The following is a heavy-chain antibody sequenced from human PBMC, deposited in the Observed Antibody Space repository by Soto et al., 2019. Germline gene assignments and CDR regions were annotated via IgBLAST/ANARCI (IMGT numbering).Heavy chain of an antibody. J-gene: IGHJ6*02. Sequence: QPGGSLRLSCIASGFTLSTYSVTWVRQAPGKGLEWLSYISKSSTTINYADSVKGRFTISRDNAKNSVYLEMSSLRDEDSAVYYCARDPPNFYYYGMDVWGQGTTVTVSS. D-gene: IGHD2-8*01. CDR1: GFTLSTYS. CDR3: ARDPPNFYYYGMDV. V-gene: IGHV3-48*02. CDR2: ISKSSTTI.